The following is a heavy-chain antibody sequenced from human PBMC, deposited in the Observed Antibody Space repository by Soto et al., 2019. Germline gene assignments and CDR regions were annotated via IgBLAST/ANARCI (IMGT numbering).Heavy chain of an antibody. CDR1: GGSLSGYY. J-gene: IGHJ4*02. V-gene: IGHV4-34*01. D-gene: IGHD5-12*01. CDR2: IKDGGRT. Sequence: QVQLQQWGAGLLKPSETLSLNCAVNGGSLSGYYWSWIRQPPGKGLEWMGEIKDGGRTNYSPSLKSRATISSDTSNTQCSLRLYSVTAADTGVYYCARGQEGVVATHWDQGTLVTVSS. CDR3: ARGQEGVVATH.